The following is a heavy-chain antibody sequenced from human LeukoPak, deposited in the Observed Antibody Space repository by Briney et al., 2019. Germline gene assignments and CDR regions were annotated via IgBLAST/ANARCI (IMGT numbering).Heavy chain of an antibody. CDR2: INAGNGNT. CDR1: GYTFTNYA. D-gene: IGHD2-2*01. CDR3: ARASTVVPGAFDY. V-gene: IGHV1-3*01. J-gene: IGHJ4*02. Sequence: ASVKVSCKASGYTFTNYAMYWVRQAPGQRLEWMGWINAGNGNTNYAQKLQGRVTMTTDTSTSTAYMEVRSLGSDDTAVYYCARASTVVPGAFDYWGQGTLVTVSS.